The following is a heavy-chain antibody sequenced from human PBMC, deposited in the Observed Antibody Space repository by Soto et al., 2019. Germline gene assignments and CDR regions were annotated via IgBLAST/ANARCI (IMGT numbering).Heavy chain of an antibody. CDR1: GGSISSGGYS. CDR2: IYHSGST. CDR3: ARAKQWLALFDY. V-gene: IGHV4-30-2*01. J-gene: IGHJ4*02. Sequence: QLQLQESGSGLVKPSQTLSLTCAVSGGSISSGGYSWSWIRQPPGKGLEWIGYIYHSGSTYYNPSLKSRVTISVDRSKNQFSLKLSSVTAADTAVYYCARAKQWLALFDYWGQGTLVTVSS. D-gene: IGHD6-19*01.